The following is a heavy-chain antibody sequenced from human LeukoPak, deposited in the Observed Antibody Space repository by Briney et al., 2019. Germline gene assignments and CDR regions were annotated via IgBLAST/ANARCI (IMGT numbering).Heavy chain of an antibody. CDR1: GASISSSY. V-gene: IGHV4-59*01. D-gene: IGHD3-3*01. CDR3: AGARVSYYYYYMDV. CDR2: IYYSGST. Sequence: PSQTLSLTFTVAGASISSSYCGSVRQPPGKGLEWHGYIYYSGSTNYNPPLKSRVSISVDTSKNQFSLKLRSVTAADKAVYYCAGARVSYYYYYMDVWGKGTTDTISS. J-gene: IGHJ6*03.